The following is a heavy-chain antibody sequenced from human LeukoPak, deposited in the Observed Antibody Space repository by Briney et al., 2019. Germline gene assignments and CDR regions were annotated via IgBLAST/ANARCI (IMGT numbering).Heavy chain of an antibody. D-gene: IGHD3-10*01. Sequence: KASETLSLTCAVSGGSISSSNWWSWVRQPPGKGLEWIGEIYHSGSTNYNPSLKSRVTISVDKSKNQFSLKLSSVTAADTAVYYCASMGRVLLWFGESSWGQGTLVTVSS. V-gene: IGHV4-4*02. CDR3: ASMGRVLLWFGESS. J-gene: IGHJ4*02. CDR1: GGSISSSNW. CDR2: IYHSGST.